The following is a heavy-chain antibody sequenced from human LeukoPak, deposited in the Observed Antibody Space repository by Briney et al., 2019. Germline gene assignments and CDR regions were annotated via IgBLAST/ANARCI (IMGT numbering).Heavy chain of an antibody. Sequence: PGGSLRLSCAASGFTFSSYSMNWVRQAPGKGLEWVSSISSSSSYIYYADSVKGRFTISRDNAKNSLYLQMNSLRAEDTAVYYCARHYSSGYYYTPFDYWGQGTLVTVSS. CDR2: ISSSSSYI. J-gene: IGHJ4*02. D-gene: IGHD3-22*01. CDR1: GFTFSSYS. V-gene: IGHV3-21*01. CDR3: ARHYSSGYYYTPFDY.